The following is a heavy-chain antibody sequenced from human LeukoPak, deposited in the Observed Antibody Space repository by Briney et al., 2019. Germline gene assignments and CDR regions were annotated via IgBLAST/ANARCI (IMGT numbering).Heavy chain of an antibody. Sequence: GESLKICCQGSGYSFANYWIAWVRQMPGKGLEWMGSIYPANSDIKYSPSFQGHVTISADKSTSVAYVQWRSLKASDSAIYYRARESCSGGRCFGPWGQGTLVTVSS. J-gene: IGHJ5*02. CDR2: IYPANSDI. D-gene: IGHD2-15*01. CDR3: ARESCSGGRCFGP. CDR1: GYSFANYW. V-gene: IGHV5-51*01.